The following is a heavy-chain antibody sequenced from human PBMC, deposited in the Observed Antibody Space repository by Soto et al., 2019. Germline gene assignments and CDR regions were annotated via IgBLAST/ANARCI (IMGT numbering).Heavy chain of an antibody. J-gene: IGHJ4*02. CDR3: ARGTRLIPAESDFDY. CDR2: TNTDGSST. CDR1: GFTFSTYW. D-gene: IGHD2-2*01. V-gene: IGHV3-74*01. Sequence: EVQLVESGGGLVQPGWSLRLSCAASGFTFSTYWMHWVRQAPGKGLVWVSRTNTDGSSTTYADSVEGRFTVARDNAKNTLYLQMNSLRAEDTAVYYCARGTRLIPAESDFDYWGQGTLVTVSS.